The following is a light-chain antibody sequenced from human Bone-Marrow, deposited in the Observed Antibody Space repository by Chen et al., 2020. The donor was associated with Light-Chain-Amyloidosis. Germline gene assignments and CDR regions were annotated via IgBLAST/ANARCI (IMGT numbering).Light chain of an antibody. Sequence: ALPPPSSVSGFPGHPLPHPCPGTSSDVGGDNHVSWYQQHPDKAPKLMIYEVTNRPSWVPDRFSGSKSDNTASLTISGLQTEDEADYFCSSYTITNTLVFGSGTRVTVL. J-gene: IGLJ1*01. CDR1: SSDVGGDNH. CDR2: EVT. CDR3: SSYTITNTLV. V-gene: IGLV2-14*01.